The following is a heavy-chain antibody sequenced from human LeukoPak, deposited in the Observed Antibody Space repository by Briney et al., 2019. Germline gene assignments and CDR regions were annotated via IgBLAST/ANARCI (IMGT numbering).Heavy chain of an antibody. V-gene: IGHV3-23*01. CDR1: GCTFSSYG. J-gene: IGHJ4*02. CDR3: AKISDSRSSSDY. D-gene: IGHD6-6*01. Sequence: GGSLRLSCAASGCTFSSYGMNWVRQAPGKGLEWVSGIGNSGSTYYADSVKGRFAISRDNSKNTLYLQMNSLRAEDTAVYYCAKISDSRSSSDYGGEGTLVTVSS. CDR2: IGNSGST.